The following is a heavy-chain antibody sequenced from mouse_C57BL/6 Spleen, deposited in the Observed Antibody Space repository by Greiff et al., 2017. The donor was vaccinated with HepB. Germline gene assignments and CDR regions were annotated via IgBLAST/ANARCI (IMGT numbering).Heavy chain of an antibody. J-gene: IGHJ4*01. D-gene: IGHD1-1*01. Sequence: DVMLVESGGGLVKPGGSLKLSCAASGFTFSSYAMSWVRQTPEKRLEWVATISDGGSYTYYPDNVKGRFTISRDNAKNNLYLQMSHLKSEDTAMYYCARDPDYYGMDYAMDYWGQGTSVTVSS. CDR1: GFTFSSYA. CDR3: ARDPDYYGMDYAMDY. CDR2: ISDGGSYT. V-gene: IGHV5-4*01.